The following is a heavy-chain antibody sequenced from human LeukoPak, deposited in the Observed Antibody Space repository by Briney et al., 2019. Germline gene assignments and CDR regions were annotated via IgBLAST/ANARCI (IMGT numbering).Heavy chain of an antibody. CDR1: GFTFSSYW. V-gene: IGHV3-7*01. J-gene: IGHJ4*02. CDR3: TLGEWLQPFDY. Sequence: PGGSLRLSCAASGFTFSSYWKSWVRQAPGKGLEWVANIKQDGSEKYYVDSVKGRFTISRDNAKNLVFLQMKSLRADDTAIYYCTLGEWLQPFDYWGQGVLVTVSS. CDR2: IKQDGSEK. D-gene: IGHD3-16*01.